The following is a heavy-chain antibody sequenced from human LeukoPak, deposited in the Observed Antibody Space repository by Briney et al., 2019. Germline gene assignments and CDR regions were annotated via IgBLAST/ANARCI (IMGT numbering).Heavy chain of an antibody. Sequence: ASVKVSCKASGFTFTSSAMQWVRQARGQRLEGIGWIVVGSGNTNYAQKFQERVTITRDMSTSTAYMELRSLRSDDTAVYYCARDLGPRGIISPQGYWGQGTLVTVSS. CDR3: ARDLGPRGIISPQGY. CDR1: GFTFTSSA. CDR2: IVVGSGNT. V-gene: IGHV1-58*02. J-gene: IGHJ4*02. D-gene: IGHD5-24*01.